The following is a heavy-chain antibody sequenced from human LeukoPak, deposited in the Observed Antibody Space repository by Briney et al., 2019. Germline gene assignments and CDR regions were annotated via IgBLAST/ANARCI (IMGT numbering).Heavy chain of an antibody. Sequence: PGGSLRLSCAASGFTFSSYWMSWVRHAPGKGLEWVSGISWNSGSIGYADSVRGRFTISRDNAKNSLYLQMNSLRAEDMALYYCAKALRRWAATHHDAFDIWGQGTMVTVSS. D-gene: IGHD2-15*01. CDR2: ISWNSGSI. V-gene: IGHV3-9*03. J-gene: IGHJ3*02. CDR1: GFTFSSYW. CDR3: AKALRRWAATHHDAFDI.